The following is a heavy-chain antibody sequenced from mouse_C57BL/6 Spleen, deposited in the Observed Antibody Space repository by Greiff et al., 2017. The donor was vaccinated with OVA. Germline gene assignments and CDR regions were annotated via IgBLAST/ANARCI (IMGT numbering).Heavy chain of an antibody. CDR3: ARDPYYYGSRSSWYFDV. D-gene: IGHD1-1*01. J-gene: IGHJ1*03. V-gene: IGHV5-4*01. CDR2: ISDGGSYT. Sequence: EVQGVESGGGLVKPGGSLKLSCAASGFTFSSYAMSWVRQTPEKRLEWVATISDGGSYTYYPDNVKGRFTISRDNAKNNLYLQMSHLKSEDTAMYYCARDPYYYGSRSSWYFDVWGTGTTVTVSS. CDR1: GFTFSSYA.